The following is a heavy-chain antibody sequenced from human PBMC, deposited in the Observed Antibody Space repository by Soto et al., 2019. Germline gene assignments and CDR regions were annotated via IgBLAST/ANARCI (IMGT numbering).Heavy chain of an antibody. CDR3: ARSPRLYETIGYYSYYSDY. J-gene: IGHJ4*02. CDR2: IPYTGRN. Sequence: QVQLQESGPRLVKPSETLSLTCTVSGDSISSYYWSWFRQPPGKGLEWIGYIPYTGRNNYNPSLKSRVTISVDTSKNQFALELRSVTAADTAVYFCARSPRLYETIGYYSYYSDYWGQGTLVTGSS. CDR1: GDSISSYY. V-gene: IGHV4-59*01. D-gene: IGHD3-22*01.